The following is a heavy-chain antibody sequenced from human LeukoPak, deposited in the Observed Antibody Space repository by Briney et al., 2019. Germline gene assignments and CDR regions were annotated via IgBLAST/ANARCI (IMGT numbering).Heavy chain of an antibody. J-gene: IGHJ6*02. CDR2: INPSGGST. D-gene: IGHD3-3*01. CDR3: ARQTLWSGFVYYYYYYGMDV. CDR1: GYTFTSYY. Sequence: ASVTVSCKASGYTFTSYYMHGVRQAPGQGLEWMGIINPSGGSTSYAQKFQGRVTMTRDTSTSTVYMELSSLRSEDTAVYYCARQTLWSGFVYYYYYYGMDVWGQGTTVTVSS. V-gene: IGHV1-46*01.